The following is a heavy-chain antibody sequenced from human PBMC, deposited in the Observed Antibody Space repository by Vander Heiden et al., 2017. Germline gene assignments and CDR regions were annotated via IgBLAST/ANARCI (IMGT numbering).Heavy chain of an antibody. CDR3: ARDQRTGTTFDYYYYGMDV. Sequence: QVQLVESGGGVVQPGRSLRLSCAASGFTFSSYAMHWVRQAPGKGLGWVAVISYDGSNKYYADSVKGRFTISRDNSKNTLYLQMNSLRAEDTAVYYCARDQRTGTTFDYYYYGMDVWGQGTTVTVSS. J-gene: IGHJ6*02. D-gene: IGHD1-7*01. V-gene: IGHV3-30-3*01. CDR2: ISYDGSNK. CDR1: GFTFSSYA.